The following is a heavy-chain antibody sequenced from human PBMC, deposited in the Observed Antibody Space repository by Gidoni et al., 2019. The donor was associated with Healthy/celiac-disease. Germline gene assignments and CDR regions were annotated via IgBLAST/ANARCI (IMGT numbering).Heavy chain of an antibody. Sequence: EVQLVESGGGLVQPGGSLRLSCAASGFTFSSYEMNWVRQAPGKGLEWVSYISSSGSTIYYADSVKGRFTISRDNAKNSLYLQMNSLRAEDTAVYYCARDILTGSGWYGYYYYYGMDVWGQGTTVTVSS. CDR1: GFTFSSYE. J-gene: IGHJ6*02. D-gene: IGHD6-19*01. CDR3: ARDILTGSGWYGYYYYYGMDV. CDR2: ISSSGSTI. V-gene: IGHV3-48*03.